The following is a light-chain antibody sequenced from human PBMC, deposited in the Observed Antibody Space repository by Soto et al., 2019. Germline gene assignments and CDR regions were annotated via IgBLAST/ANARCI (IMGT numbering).Light chain of an antibody. CDR3: GQFVSSPPRT. V-gene: IGKV3-20*01. CDR1: QSVGDTF. CDR2: GVS. Sequence: EIVLTQSPGTLSLSPGEKATLSCRASQSVGDTFLSWYQQKPGLAPRLLIYGVSNRATGIPDRFSGSGSGTDVILTINRLEPEDFALYYCGQFVSSPPRTFGQGTKVEIK. J-gene: IGKJ1*01.